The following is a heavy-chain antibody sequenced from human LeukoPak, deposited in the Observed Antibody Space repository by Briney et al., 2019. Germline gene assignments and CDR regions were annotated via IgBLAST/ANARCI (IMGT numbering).Heavy chain of an antibody. D-gene: IGHD6-19*01. CDR1: VYSISSGYY. V-gene: IGHV4-61*02. CDR3: ARDGRNSGPRDYYMDV. Sequence: SETLSLTCTVSVYSISSGYYWGWIRQPAGKGLEWIGRIYTSGSTNYNPSLKSRVTISVDTSKNQFSLKLSSVTAADTAVYYCARDGRNSGPRDYYMDVWGKGTTVTISS. CDR2: IYTSGST. J-gene: IGHJ6*03.